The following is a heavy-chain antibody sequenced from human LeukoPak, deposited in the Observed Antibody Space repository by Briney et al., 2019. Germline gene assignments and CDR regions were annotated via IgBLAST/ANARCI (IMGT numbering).Heavy chain of an antibody. CDR2: ISGSGGST. Sequence: GGSLRLSCAASGFTFSSYAMTWVRQAPGKGLEWVSAISGSGGSTYYADSVKGRFTISRDNSKNTLFLQMNSLRAEDTAVYYCAKDVVGAIDYFDYWGQGTLVTVSS. V-gene: IGHV3-23*01. J-gene: IGHJ4*02. CDR3: AKDVVGAIDYFDY. D-gene: IGHD1-26*01. CDR1: GFTFSSYA.